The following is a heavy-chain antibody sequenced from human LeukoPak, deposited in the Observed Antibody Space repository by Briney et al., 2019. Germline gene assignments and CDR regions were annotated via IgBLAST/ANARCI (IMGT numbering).Heavy chain of an antibody. Sequence: GGSLRLSCAASGFTFSSYGMHWVRQAPGKGLEWVAVIWYDGSNKYYADSVKGRFTISRDNSKNTLYLQMNSLRAEDTAVYYCAKGAVAGNFAEYFQHWGQSTLVTVSS. CDR2: IWYDGSNK. J-gene: IGHJ1*01. CDR1: GFTFSSYG. V-gene: IGHV3-33*06. D-gene: IGHD6-19*01. CDR3: AKGAVAGNFAEYFQH.